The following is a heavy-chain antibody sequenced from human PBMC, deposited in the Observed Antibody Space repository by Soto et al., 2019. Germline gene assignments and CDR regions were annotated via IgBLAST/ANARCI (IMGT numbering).Heavy chain of an antibody. CDR2: IYRTGST. D-gene: IGHD1-7*01. J-gene: IGHJ4*02. CDR1: GGSFTSNNW. Sequence: SETLSLTCAVSGGSFTSNNWWTWVRQPPGQGLEWIGEIYRTGSTNYNPSLKSRVTISLDKSENQFCLKVTSLTAADTAVYYCASRDPGTSVDYWGQGTLVTVSS. V-gene: IGHV4-4*02. CDR3: ASRDPGTSVDY.